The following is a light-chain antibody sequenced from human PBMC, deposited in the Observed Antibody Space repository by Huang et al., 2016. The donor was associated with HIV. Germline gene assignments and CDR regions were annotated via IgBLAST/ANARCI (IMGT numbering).Light chain of an antibody. Sequence: EIVMTQSPATLSVSPGERATLSCRASQTVSNNLAWYQQKPGQAPSLLIYGASTRATGSPARFSGSGAGTEFTPTISSLQSADFAVYYCQQYDSWPPLTFGGGTKVEIK. V-gene: IGKV3-15*01. J-gene: IGKJ4*01. CDR2: GAS. CDR1: QTVSNN. CDR3: QQYDSWPPLT.